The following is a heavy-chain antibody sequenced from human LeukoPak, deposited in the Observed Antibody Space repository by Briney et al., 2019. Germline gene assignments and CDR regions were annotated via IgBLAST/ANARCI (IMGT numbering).Heavy chain of an antibody. J-gene: IGHJ4*02. D-gene: IGHD3-22*01. CDR3: ARELRGGYRLRYFDY. CDR2: IYYSGST. CDR1: GGSISSGGYY. V-gene: IGHV4-31*03. Sequence: PSETLSLTCTVSGGSISSGGYYWSWIRLHPGKGLEWIGYIYYSGSTYYNPSLKSRVTISVDTSKNQFSLKLSSVTAADTAVYYCARELRGGYRLRYFDYWGQGTLVTVSS.